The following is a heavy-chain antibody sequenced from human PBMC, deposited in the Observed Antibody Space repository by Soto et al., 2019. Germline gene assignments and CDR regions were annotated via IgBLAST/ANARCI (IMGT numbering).Heavy chain of an antibody. J-gene: IGHJ4*02. V-gene: IGHV3-30*18. CDR2: ISYDGSHT. D-gene: IGHD3-10*01. CDR3: AKGGGSIRDGDY. CDR1: GFTFSNYG. Sequence: QVQLVESGGGVVQPGRSLRLSCAASGFTFSNYGMHWVRQAPDKGLEWVTLISYDGSHTYYADSVQGRFTISRDNSKNTLFLQNNSLRVEDTAMYYCAKGGGSIRDGDYWGQGTLVTVSS.